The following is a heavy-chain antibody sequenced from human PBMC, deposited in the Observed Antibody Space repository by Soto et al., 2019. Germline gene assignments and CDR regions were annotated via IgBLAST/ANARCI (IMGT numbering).Heavy chain of an antibody. CDR3: TASADDTFLDY. V-gene: IGHV3-73*01. Sequence: GGSLRLSCSASGFTFSGSAMHWVRQASGKGLEWVGRIRNKANNYATAYAASVKGRFTISRDDSKSTAYLQMNSLKTEDTAVYYCTASADDTFLDYWDQGSLVTVSS. CDR2: IRNKANNYAT. D-gene: IGHD3-16*01. CDR1: GFTFSGSA. J-gene: IGHJ4*02.